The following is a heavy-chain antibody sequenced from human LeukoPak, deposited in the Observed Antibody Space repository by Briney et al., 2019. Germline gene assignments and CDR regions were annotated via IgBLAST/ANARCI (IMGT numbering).Heavy chain of an antibody. CDR1: GFTVSSNY. CDR3: ARDSDVHCSGGSCTIFDY. CDR2: ISSSSSYI. D-gene: IGHD2-15*01. Sequence: GGSLRLSCAGSGFTVSSNYMSWVRQAPGKRLEWVSSISSSSSYIYYSDSVKGRFTISRDNAKKSLYLQMNSLRAEDTAIYYCARDSDVHCSGGSCTIFDYWGQGTLVTVSS. J-gene: IGHJ4*02. V-gene: IGHV3-21*01.